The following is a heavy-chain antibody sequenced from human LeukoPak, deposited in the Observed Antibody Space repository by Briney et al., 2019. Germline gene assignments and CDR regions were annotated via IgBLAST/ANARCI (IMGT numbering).Heavy chain of an antibody. D-gene: IGHD1-7*01. Sequence: ASVKVSCKASGYAFSSYGIGWVRQAPGQGLEWMGWVGPYNRKTNYSQEFQGRVTMTTDTSTNTAYLELRTLRSDDTAVYYCARGAPRGVWNFYFDYWGQGTLVTVSS. CDR2: VGPYNRKT. CDR3: ARGAPRGVWNFYFDY. CDR1: GYAFSSYG. V-gene: IGHV1-18*01. J-gene: IGHJ4*02.